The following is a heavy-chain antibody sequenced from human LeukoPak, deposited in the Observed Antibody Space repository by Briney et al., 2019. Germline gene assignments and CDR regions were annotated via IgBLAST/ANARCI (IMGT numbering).Heavy chain of an antibody. CDR1: GGSFSGYY. V-gene: IGHV4-34*01. J-gene: IGHJ5*02. D-gene: IGHD2-2*01. CDR2: IYHSGST. Sequence: SETLSLTCAVYGGSFSGYYWSWIRQPPGKGLEWIGSIYHSGSTYYNPSLKSRVTLSVDTPNNHFSLKLSSVTAADTDVYYWARRQVAMYCSSASCYWGFDAWGQGTLVTVSS. CDR3: ARRQVAMYCSSASCYWGFDA.